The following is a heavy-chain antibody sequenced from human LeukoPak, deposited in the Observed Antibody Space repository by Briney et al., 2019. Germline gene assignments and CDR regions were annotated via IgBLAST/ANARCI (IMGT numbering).Heavy chain of an antibody. J-gene: IGHJ4*02. V-gene: IGHV3-30-3*01. CDR2: ISYDGSNK. D-gene: IGHD6-13*01. CDR1: GFTFSSYA. CDR3: ARLLVRDY. Sequence: PGGCLRLSCAASGFTFSSYAMHWVRQAPGKGLEWVAVISYDGSNKYYADSVKGRFTISIDNSKNTLYLQMNSLRAEATAVYYCARLLVRDYWGQGTLVTVSS.